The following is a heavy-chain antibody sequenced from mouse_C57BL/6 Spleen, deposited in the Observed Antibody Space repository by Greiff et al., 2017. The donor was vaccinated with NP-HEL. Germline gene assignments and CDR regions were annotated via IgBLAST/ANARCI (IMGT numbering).Heavy chain of an antibody. D-gene: IGHD4-1*01. CDR3: ARQDGTGDY. J-gene: IGHJ2*01. CDR2: IYPRSGNT. CDR1: GYTFTSYG. V-gene: IGHV1-81*01. Sequence: VQLQQSGAELARPGASVKLSCKASGYTFTSYGISWVKQRTGQGLEWIGEIYPRSGNTYYNEKFKGKATLTADKSSSTAYMERRSLTSEDSAVYFCARQDGTGDYWGQGTTLTVSS.